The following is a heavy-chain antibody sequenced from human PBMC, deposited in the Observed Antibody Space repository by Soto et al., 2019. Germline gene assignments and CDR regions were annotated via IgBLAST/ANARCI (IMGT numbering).Heavy chain of an antibody. CDR2: FDPEDGET. CDR3: AKAPGWLVGFDY. V-gene: IGHV1-24*01. J-gene: IGHJ4*02. Sequence: ASVKVSCKVSGYTLTELSMHWVRQAPGKGLEWMGGFDPEDGETIYAQKFQGRVTMTEDTSTDTAYMELSSLRSEDTAVYYCAKAPGWLVGFDYWGQGTLVTVSS. CDR1: GYTLTELS. D-gene: IGHD6-19*01.